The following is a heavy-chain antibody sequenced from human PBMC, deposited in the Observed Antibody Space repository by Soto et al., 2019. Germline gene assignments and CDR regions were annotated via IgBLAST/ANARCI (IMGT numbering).Heavy chain of an antibody. CDR1: GYVFTNYG. Sequence: SLKISCEGSGYVFTNYGIRWVRQMPGKSMEWMGIIYPGDSDTRYSPSFQGQVTISADKSISTAYLQWSSLKASDTAMYYCARPRSSSRNYYGMDAWGQGTTVTVSS. V-gene: IGHV5-51*01. CDR3: ARPRSSSRNYYGMDA. CDR2: IYPGDSDT. J-gene: IGHJ6*02. D-gene: IGHD6-13*01.